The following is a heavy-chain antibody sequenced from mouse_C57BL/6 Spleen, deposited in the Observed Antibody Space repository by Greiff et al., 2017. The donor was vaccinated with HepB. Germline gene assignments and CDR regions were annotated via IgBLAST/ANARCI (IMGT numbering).Heavy chain of an antibody. CDR3: ARERSY. Sequence: EVQLQQSGPELVKPGASVKISCKASGYTFTDYYMNWVKQSHGKSLEWIGDINPNNGGTSYNQKFKGKATLTVDKSSSTAYMELRSLTSEDSAVYYGARERSYWGQGTTLTVSS. CDR1: GYTFTDYY. CDR2: INPNNGGT. V-gene: IGHV1-26*01. J-gene: IGHJ2*01.